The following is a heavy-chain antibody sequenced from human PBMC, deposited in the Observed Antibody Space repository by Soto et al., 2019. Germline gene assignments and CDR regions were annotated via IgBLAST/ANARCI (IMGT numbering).Heavy chain of an antibody. V-gene: IGHV3-30-3*01. CDR3: AKVAPSISILWGFDH. CDR1: GFTFSSYA. D-gene: IGHD2-21*01. Sequence: PAGSLRLSCAASGFTFSSYAMHWARQAQGKGLEWVAVISYDGSKKYYADSVKGRFTVSRDNSKKTVYLQMNSLRAEDTAMYYCAKVAPSISILWGFDHWSPGTLVTVSS. J-gene: IGHJ4*02. CDR2: ISYDGSKK.